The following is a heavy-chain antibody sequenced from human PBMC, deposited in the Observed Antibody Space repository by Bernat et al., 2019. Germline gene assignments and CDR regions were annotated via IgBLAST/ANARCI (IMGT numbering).Heavy chain of an antibody. V-gene: IGHV3-66*01. CDR3: ARVPGSYYYYMDV. D-gene: IGHD1-1*01. CDR2: IYSGGTT. J-gene: IGHJ6*03. CDR1: GFTFSDYY. Sequence: VQLVESGGGLVKPGGSLRLSCAASGFTFSDYYMSWIRQAPGKGLEWVSVIYSGGTTYYADSVKGRFTISRDNSKNTLYLQMNSLRAEDTAMYYCARVPGSYYYYMDVWGKGTTVTVSS.